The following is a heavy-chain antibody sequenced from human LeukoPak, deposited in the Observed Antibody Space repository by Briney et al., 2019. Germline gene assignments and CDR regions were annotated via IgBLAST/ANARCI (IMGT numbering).Heavy chain of an antibody. CDR3: ARGLGVLGATNGGGYYFDY. CDR1: GDSITSSNYY. Sequence: SETLSLTCTVSGDSITSSNYYWGWIRQPPGKGLEWIGSIYYSGSTYYNPSLKSRVTISVDTSKNQFSLRLTSVTAADTTVYYCARGLGVLGATNGGGYYFDYWGQGTLVTVSS. D-gene: IGHD1-26*01. CDR2: IYYSGST. V-gene: IGHV4-39*01. J-gene: IGHJ4*02.